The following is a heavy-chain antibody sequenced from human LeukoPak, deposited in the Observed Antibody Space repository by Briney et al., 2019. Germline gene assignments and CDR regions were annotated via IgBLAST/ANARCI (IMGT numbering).Heavy chain of an antibody. CDR2: IIPIFGTA. D-gene: IGHD2/OR15-2a*01. CDR1: GGTFSSYA. J-gene: IGHJ4*02. CDR3: ASSFDDHTSYYFDY. V-gene: IGHV1-69*13. Sequence: SVKVSCKASGGTFSSYAISWVRQAPGQGLEWMGGIIPIFGTANYAQKFQGRVMITADESTSTAYMELSSLRSEDTAVYYCASSFDDHTSYYFDYWGQGTLVTVSS.